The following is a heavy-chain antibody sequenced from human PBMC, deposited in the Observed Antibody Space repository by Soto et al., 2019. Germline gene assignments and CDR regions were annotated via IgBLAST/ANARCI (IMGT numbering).Heavy chain of an antibody. J-gene: IGHJ4*02. D-gene: IGHD2-2*02. Sequence: ASVKVSCKASGYTFTGYYMHWVRQAPGQGLEWMGWINPNSGGTNYAQKFQGRVTITRDTSASTAYMELSSLRSEDTAVYYCARDMGYCSSSSCYNPLFDYWGQGTLVTVSS. V-gene: IGHV1-2*02. CDR2: INPNSGGT. CDR1: GYTFTGYY. CDR3: ARDMGYCSSSSCYNPLFDY.